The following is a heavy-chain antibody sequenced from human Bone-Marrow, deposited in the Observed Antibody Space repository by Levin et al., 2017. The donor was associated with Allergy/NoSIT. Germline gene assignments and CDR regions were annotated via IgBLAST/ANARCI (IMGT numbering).Heavy chain of an antibody. Sequence: SQTLSLTCAVYGGSFSGYYWSWIRQPPGKGLEWIGEINHSGSTNYNPSLKSRVTISVDTSKNQFSLKLSSVTAADTAVYYCARRPRWFTNYYYYYGMDVWGQGTTVTVSS. D-gene: IGHD2-15*01. CDR2: INHSGST. J-gene: IGHJ6*02. CDR1: GGSFSGYY. CDR3: ARRPRWFTNYYYYYGMDV. V-gene: IGHV4-34*01.